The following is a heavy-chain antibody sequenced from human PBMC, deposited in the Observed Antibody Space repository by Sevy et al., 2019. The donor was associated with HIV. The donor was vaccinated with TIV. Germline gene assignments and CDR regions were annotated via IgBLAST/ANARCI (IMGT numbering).Heavy chain of an antibody. CDR3: VKERVGYISSWYYFDY. CDR1: GFNFSVSA. Sequence: GGSLRLSCAVSGFNFSVSAMHWVRQAPGKGLEWVAVINNSGGSTDYADSVRGRFSISRDNPNVYLEMNSLRVEDTAVYYCVKERVGYISSWYYFDYWGQGTLVTVSS. D-gene: IGHD6-13*01. CDR2: INNSGGST. V-gene: IGHV3-23*01. J-gene: IGHJ4*02.